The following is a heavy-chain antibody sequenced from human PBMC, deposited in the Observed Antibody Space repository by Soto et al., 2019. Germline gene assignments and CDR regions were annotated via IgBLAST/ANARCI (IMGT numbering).Heavy chain of an antibody. CDR3: ARSTGTVTYGMDV. J-gene: IGHJ6*02. Sequence: ASVKVSCKASGYTFTGYYMHWVRQAPGQGLEWMGWINPNSGGTNYAQKFQGWVTMTRDTSISTAYMELSRLRSDDTAVYYCARSTGTVTYGMDVWGQGTAVTVSS. D-gene: IGHD4-17*01. CDR2: INPNSGGT. V-gene: IGHV1-2*04. CDR1: GYTFTGYY.